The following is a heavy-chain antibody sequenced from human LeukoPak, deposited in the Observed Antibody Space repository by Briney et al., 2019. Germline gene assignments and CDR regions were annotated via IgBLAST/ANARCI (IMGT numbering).Heavy chain of an antibody. CDR1: GGSISSSSYY. V-gene: IGHV4-39*01. CDR2: IYHSGST. CDR3: ARVSITGNAFDI. J-gene: IGHJ3*02. D-gene: IGHD1-20*01. Sequence: PSETLSLTCTVSGGSISSSSYYWGWIRQPPGKGLEWIGSIYHSGSTYYNPSLKSRVTISVDTSKNQFSLKLSSVTAADTAVYYCARVSITGNAFDIWGQGTMVTVSS.